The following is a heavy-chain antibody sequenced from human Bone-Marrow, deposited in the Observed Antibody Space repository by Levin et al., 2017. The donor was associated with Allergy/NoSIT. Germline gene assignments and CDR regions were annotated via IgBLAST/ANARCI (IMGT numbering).Heavy chain of an antibody. V-gene: IGHV3-64D*06. J-gene: IGHJ6*03. CDR1: GFTFSSYA. CDR3: VKDRGIVAVKRYFYMDV. Sequence: PGESLKISCSASGFTFSSYAMHWVRQAPGKGLEYASAISSNGRSTYYADSVKGRFTISRDNSKNTLYLQMNSLRPEDTALYYCVKDRGIVAVKRYFYMDVWGNGTTVTVSS. D-gene: IGHD2-21*01. CDR2: ISSNGRST.